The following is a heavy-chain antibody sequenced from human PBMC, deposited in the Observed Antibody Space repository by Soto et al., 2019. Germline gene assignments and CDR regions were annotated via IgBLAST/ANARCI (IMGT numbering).Heavy chain of an antibody. D-gene: IGHD6-13*01. Sequence: QVLLVQSGAELKKPGSSVKVSCKASGGTFSNYGVSWVRQAPGQGLEWMGGIIPLFGTTNYAPKFRGRVTVTADESTSTVYMELRSLKFADTAVYYCARAQGSSWYNWFDPWGQGTLVTVSS. CDR1: GGTFSNYG. CDR2: IIPLFGTT. J-gene: IGHJ5*02. CDR3: ARAQGSSWYNWFDP. V-gene: IGHV1-69*01.